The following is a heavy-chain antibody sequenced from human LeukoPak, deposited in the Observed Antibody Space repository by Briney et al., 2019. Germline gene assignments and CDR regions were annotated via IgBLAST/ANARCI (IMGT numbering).Heavy chain of an antibody. CDR2: TSSSDAGT. J-gene: IGHJ4*02. Sequence: GGSLRLSCAASGFSLSSHAMSWVRQAPGKGLEWVSATSSSDAGTYYADSVRGRFTISRDNSKNTLYLQMNSLRAEDAAVYYCVRSLVDSSGYYFDYWGQGTLVTVSS. D-gene: IGHD3-22*01. CDR1: GFSLSSHA. CDR3: VRSLVDSSGYYFDY. V-gene: IGHV3-23*01.